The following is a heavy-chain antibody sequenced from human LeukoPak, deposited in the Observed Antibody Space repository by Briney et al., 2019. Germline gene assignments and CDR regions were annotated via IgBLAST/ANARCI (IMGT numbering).Heavy chain of an antibody. D-gene: IGHD2-2*01. CDR2: IYHSGST. CDR3: ARWEVKRPDIVVVPAADYYYYYMDV. J-gene: IGHJ6*03. Sequence: SQTLSLTCTVSGGSISSGGYYWIWIRQPPGKGLEWIGYIYHSGSTYYNPSLKSRVTISVDRSKNQFSLKLSSVTAADTAVYYCARWEVKRPDIVVVPAADYYYYYMDVWGKGTTVTVSS. V-gene: IGHV4-30-2*01. CDR1: GGSISSGGYY.